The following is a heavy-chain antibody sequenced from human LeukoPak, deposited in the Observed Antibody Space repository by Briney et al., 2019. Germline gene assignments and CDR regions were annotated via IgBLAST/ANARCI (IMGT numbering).Heavy chain of an antibody. CDR1: GYTSTSYG. Sequence: ASVKVSCKASGYTSTSYGISWVRQAPGQGLEWIGWISAYNGNTNYAQKLQGRVTMTTDTSTSTAYMELRSLRSDDTAVYYCARDRKTWVTMVRGVIIVYGMDVWGKGTTVTVSS. D-gene: IGHD3-10*01. V-gene: IGHV1-18*04. CDR2: ISAYNGNT. J-gene: IGHJ6*04. CDR3: ARDRKTWVTMVRGVIIVYGMDV.